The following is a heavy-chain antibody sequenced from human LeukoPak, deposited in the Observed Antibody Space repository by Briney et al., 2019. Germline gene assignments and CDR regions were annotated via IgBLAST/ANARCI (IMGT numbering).Heavy chain of an antibody. D-gene: IGHD5-12*01. Sequence: ASVKVSCKASGGTFSSYAISWVRQAPGQGLEWMGGIIPIFGTANYAQKFQGRVTITADESTSTDYMELSSLRSEDTAVYYCARPLGGHEGEGDYWGQGTLVTVSS. J-gene: IGHJ4*02. CDR2: IIPIFGTA. CDR3: ARPLGGHEGEGDY. V-gene: IGHV1-69*13. CDR1: GGTFSSYA.